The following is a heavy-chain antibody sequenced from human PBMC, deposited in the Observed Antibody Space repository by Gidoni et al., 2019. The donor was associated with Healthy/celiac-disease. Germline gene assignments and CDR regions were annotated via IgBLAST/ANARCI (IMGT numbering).Heavy chain of an antibody. Sequence: QVQLVESGGGVVQPGRCLRLSCAASGLTFSSYAMHWVRQAPGKGLEWVAVISYDGSNKYYADSVKGRFTISRDNSKNTLYLQMNSLRAEDTAVYYCARPYSYGPFDAFYIWGQGTMVTVSS. J-gene: IGHJ3*02. V-gene: IGHV3-30-3*01. CDR3: ARPYSYGPFDAFYI. CDR1: GLTFSSYA. D-gene: IGHD5-18*01. CDR2: ISYDGSNK.